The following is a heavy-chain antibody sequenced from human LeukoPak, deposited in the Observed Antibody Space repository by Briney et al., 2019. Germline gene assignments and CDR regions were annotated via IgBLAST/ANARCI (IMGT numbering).Heavy chain of an antibody. CDR1: GGTFSSYA. V-gene: IGHV1-69*13. CDR2: IIPIFGTA. CDR3: ARDSVPAVVYGYDPTFDY. J-gene: IGHJ4*02. D-gene: IGHD5-12*01. Sequence: WASVNVSCKASGGTFSSYAISWVRQAPGQGLEWMGGIIPIFGTANYAQKFQGRVTITADESTGTAYMELSSLRSEDTAVYYCARDSVPAVVYGYDPTFDYWGQGTLVTVSS.